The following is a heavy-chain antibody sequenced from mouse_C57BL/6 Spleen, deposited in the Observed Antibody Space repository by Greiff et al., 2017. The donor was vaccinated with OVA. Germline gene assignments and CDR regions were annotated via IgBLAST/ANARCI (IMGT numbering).Heavy chain of an antibody. CDR1: GYTFTDYN. D-gene: IGHD1-1*01. CDR2: INPNNGGT. Sequence: VQLQQSGPELVKPGASVKIPCKASGYTFTDYNMDWVKQSHGTSLEWIGDINPNNGGTIYNQKFKGKATLTVDKSSSTAYMDLRSLTSEDTAVYYCARSYYGSSYRYFDVWGTGTTVTVSS. J-gene: IGHJ1*03. V-gene: IGHV1-18*01. CDR3: ARSYYGSSYRYFDV.